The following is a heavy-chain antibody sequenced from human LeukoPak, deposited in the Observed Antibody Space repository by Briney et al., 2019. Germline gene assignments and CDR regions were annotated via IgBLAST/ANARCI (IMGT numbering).Heavy chain of an antibody. Sequence: SETLSLTCTVSGGSISSYYWSWIRQPPGKGLEWIGYIYYIGGTNYSPSLQSRVTISVDTSKNTFSLKLTSVTAADTAVYYCARGSDYVREPHRALGYWGQGNLVTVSS. J-gene: IGHJ4*02. CDR2: IYYIGGT. CDR1: GGSISSYY. D-gene: IGHD3-16*01. V-gene: IGHV4-59*01. CDR3: ARGSDYVREPHRALGY.